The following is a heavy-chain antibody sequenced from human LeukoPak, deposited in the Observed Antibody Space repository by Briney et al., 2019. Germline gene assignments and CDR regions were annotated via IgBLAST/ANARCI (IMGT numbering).Heavy chain of an antibody. CDR1: GYTFTSYG. D-gene: IGHD3-3*01. Sequence: GASVKVSCKASGYTFTSYGISWVRQTPGQGLEWMGWISAYNGNTNYAQKLQGRVTMTTDTSTSTAYMELRSLRSDDTAVYYCARGGITIFGVGYYYGMDVWGQGTTVTVSS. J-gene: IGHJ6*02. V-gene: IGHV1-18*01. CDR2: ISAYNGNT. CDR3: ARGGITIFGVGYYYGMDV.